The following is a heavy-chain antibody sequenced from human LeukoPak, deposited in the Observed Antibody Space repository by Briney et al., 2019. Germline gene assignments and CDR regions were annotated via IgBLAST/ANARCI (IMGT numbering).Heavy chain of an antibody. V-gene: IGHV3-9*01. CDR1: GFTFDDYA. D-gene: IGHD6-13*01. CDR2: ISWNSGSI. CDR3: AKAPGYSSSFDY. J-gene: IGHJ4*02. Sequence: GRSLRLSCAASGFTFDDYAMHWVRQAPGKGLEWVSGISWNSGSIGYADSVKGRFTISRDNSKNTLYLQMNSLRAEDTAVYYCAKAPGYSSSFDYWGQGTLVTVSS.